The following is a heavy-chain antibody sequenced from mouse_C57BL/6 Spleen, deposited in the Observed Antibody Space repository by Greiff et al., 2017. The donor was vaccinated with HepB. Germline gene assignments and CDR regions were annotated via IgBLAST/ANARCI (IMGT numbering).Heavy chain of an antibody. CDR3: ARYYYCISGYFDV. J-gene: IGHJ1*03. CDR2: INPNNGGT. CDR1: GYTFTDYY. V-gene: IGHV1-26*01. D-gene: IGHD1-1*01. Sequence: VQLQQSGPELVKPGASVKISCKASGYTFTDYYMNWVKQSPGQSLEWIGDINPNNGGTRYNQKFKGKATLTVDKSSSTAYMELRSLTSEDSAVYCCARYYYCISGYFDVWGTGTTVTVSS.